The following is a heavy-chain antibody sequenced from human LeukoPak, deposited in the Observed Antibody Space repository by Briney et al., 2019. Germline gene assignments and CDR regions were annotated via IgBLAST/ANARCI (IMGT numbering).Heavy chain of an antibody. CDR1: GYTFTGYY. CDR2: INPNSGGT. D-gene: IGHD3-10*01. CDR3: AREDGYYGSGSYSVDY. J-gene: IGHJ4*02. V-gene: IGHV1-2*02. Sequence: ASVKVSCKASGYTFTGYYMHWVRQAPGQGLEWMGWINPNSGGTNYAQKFQGRVTMTRDTSISTAYIELSRLRSDDTAVYYCAREDGYYGSGSYSVDYWGQGTLVTVSS.